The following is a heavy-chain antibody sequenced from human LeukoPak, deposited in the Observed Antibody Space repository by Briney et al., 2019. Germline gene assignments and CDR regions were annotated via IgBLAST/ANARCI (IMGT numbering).Heavy chain of an antibody. J-gene: IGHJ4*02. D-gene: IGHD1/OR15-1a*01. Sequence: SETLSLTCTVSGGSIGSSNYYWGWIRQPPGKGLEWVGSIYYSGTTYYNPSLKSRVTISVDTSKNQFSLKLTSVTAADTAVYYCARGGTIWTDYWGQGTLVTVSS. CDR1: GGSIGSSNYY. CDR2: IYYSGTT. CDR3: ARGGTIWTDY. V-gene: IGHV4-39*07.